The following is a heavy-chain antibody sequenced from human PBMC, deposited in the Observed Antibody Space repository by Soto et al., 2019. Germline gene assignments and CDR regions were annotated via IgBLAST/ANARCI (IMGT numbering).Heavy chain of an antibody. J-gene: IGHJ4*02. V-gene: IGHV3-64*01. CDR3: AKVPPINYYDSSGIDY. Sequence: GGSLRLSCAASGFVFSNFPMHWVRQAPGKGLECISAITSDGSSTYQANSVKGRFIISRDNSKSTLYLQMNSLRAEDTAVYYCAKVPPINYYDSSGIDYWGQGTLVTVSS. CDR1: GFVFSNFP. CDR2: ITSDGSST. D-gene: IGHD3-22*01.